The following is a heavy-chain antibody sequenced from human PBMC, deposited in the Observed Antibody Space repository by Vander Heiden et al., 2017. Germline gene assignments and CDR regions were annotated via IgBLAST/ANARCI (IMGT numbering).Heavy chain of an antibody. D-gene: IGHD2-15*01. V-gene: IGHV3-15*07. CDR2: IKSNNDGGAA. CDR3: ATDHCSGDSCFPRWTFDF. J-gene: IGHJ3*01. Sequence: EVQLVQSGGDLVKPGGSLRLSCAGSGFTFSKAWMNWVRQAPGKGLEWVGRIKSNNDGGAADFAAPVKDRFSISRDDSTNTVFLQMNSLKIEDTAVYFCATDHCSGDSCFPRWTFDFWGRGAMVTVSS. CDR1: GFTFSKAW.